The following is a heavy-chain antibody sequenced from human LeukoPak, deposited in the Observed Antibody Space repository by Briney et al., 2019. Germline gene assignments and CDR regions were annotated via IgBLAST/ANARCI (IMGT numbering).Heavy chain of an antibody. CDR1: GFNFSDSA. CDR2: IGNKVSNYGT. CDR3: ATKYLSRTGLNY. Sequence: GGSLYLTCAASGFNFSDSAMHWVRQASGKGLEWVGHIGNKVSNYGTESAPSLRGRFTISRDDSEDTAYLQVDSLKTEDTAVYCCATKYLSRTGLNYGGQGTLVTVSS. V-gene: IGHV3-73*01. J-gene: IGHJ4*02. D-gene: IGHD2-2*02.